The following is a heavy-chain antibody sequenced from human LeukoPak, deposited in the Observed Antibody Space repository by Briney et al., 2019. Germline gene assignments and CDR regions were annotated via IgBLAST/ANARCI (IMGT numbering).Heavy chain of an antibody. V-gene: IGHV3-15*01. CDR1: GFSFSNAW. J-gene: IGHJ6*04. Sequence: GGSLRLSCAASGFSFSNAWMNWVRQAPGKGLEWVGRIKSKIGGGTIDYAAPVKGRFTISRDDSKNTLYLQMNSLKTEDTAVYYCTTLYDIVTGYYRVDVWGKGTTVTVSS. D-gene: IGHD3-9*01. CDR3: TTLYDIVTGYYRVDV. CDR2: IKSKIGGGTI.